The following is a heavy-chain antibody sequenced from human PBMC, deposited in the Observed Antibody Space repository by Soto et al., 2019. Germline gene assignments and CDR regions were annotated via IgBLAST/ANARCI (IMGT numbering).Heavy chain of an antibody. J-gene: IGHJ6*03. CDR3: ARDGKTHGDYVLYYYYYYMDV. D-gene: IGHD4-17*01. V-gene: IGHV3-21*01. Sequence: EVQLVESGGGLVKPGGSLRLSCAASGFTFSSYSMNWVRQAPGKGLEWVSSISSSSSYIYYADSVKGRFTISRDNAKNSLYLQMHSLRAEDTAVYYCARDGKTHGDYVLYYYYYYMDVWGKGTTVTVSS. CDR1: GFTFSSYS. CDR2: ISSSSSYI.